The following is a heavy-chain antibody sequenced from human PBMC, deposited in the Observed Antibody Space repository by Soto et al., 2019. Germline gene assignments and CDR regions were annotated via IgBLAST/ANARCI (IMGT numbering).Heavy chain of an antibody. V-gene: IGHV5-51*01. CDR1: GYNFAGYW. J-gene: IGHJ4*02. D-gene: IGHD6-6*01. CDR3: ARGGVSARTFDY. CDR2: IYPSDSDT. Sequence: GESLKISCKGSGYNFAGYWIAWVRQMPGKGLELMGIIYPSDSDTRYRPSFQGQVTISADKSISSAYLQWSSLRASDTAMYYCARGGVSARTFDYWGQGTPVTVSS.